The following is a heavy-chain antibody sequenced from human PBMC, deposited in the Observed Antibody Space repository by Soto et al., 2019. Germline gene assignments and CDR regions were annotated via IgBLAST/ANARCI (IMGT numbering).Heavy chain of an antibody. D-gene: IGHD3-10*01. J-gene: IGHJ6*02. V-gene: IGHV3-11*01. CDR2: ISSGGITI. CDR3: ARVPGIYYAMDV. Sequence: GGSLRLSCAASGFTFSDYYMTWIRQAPGKGLEWLSYISSGGITIYYADSVKGRFTVSRDNAKNSMYLQMNNLRVEDTAVYYCARVPGIYYAMDVWGQGTTVTVSS. CDR1: GFTFSDYY.